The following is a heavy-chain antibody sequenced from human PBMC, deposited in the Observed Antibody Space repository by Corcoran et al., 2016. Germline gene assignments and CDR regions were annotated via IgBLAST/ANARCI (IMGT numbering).Heavy chain of an antibody. V-gene: IGHV4-39*01. D-gene: IGHD1-7*01. J-gene: IGHJ4*02. CDR3: ASHLAGNYQKPVDY. CDR1: GGSISSSSYY. Sequence: QLQLQESGPGLVKPSETLSLTCTVSGGSISSSSYYWGWIRQPPGKGLEWIGFIYYSGRTYYNPSLKSRVTITVDTSKNQFSLKLSSVTAADTAVYYCASHLAGNYQKPVDYWGQGTLVTVSS. CDR2: IYYSGRT.